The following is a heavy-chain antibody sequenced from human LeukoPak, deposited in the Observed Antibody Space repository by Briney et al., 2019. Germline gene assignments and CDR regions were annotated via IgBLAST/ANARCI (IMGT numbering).Heavy chain of an antibody. D-gene: IGHD3-16*01. J-gene: IGHJ3*02. CDR3: ARLGPGDGFDI. CDR2: IYPDDSDT. Sequence: GESLKISCKGSGYSFIHFWIGWVRQMPGKGLDWMGSIYPDDSDTISSPSLQGQVTISADKSISTAYLQWSSLEASDAAIYYCARLGPGDGFDIWGQGTVVTVSS. CDR1: GYSFIHFW. V-gene: IGHV5-51*01.